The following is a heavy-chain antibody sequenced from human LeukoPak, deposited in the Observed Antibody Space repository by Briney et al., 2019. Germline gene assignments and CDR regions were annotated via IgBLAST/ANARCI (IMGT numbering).Heavy chain of an antibody. J-gene: IGHJ4*02. CDR3: ARGSGYNYGFPDY. V-gene: IGHV3-53*01. CDR1: GFTFSSHA. CDR2: IYSGDIT. Sequence: GGSLRLSCAASGFTFSSHAMCWIRQAPGKGLEWVSIIYSGDITYYADSVKGRFTISRDNSKNTLYLQMNSLRAEDTAVYYCARGSGYNYGFPDYWGQGTLVTVSS. D-gene: IGHD5-18*01.